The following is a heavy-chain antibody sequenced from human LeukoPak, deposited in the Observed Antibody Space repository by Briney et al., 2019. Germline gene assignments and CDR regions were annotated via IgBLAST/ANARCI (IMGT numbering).Heavy chain of an antibody. CDR3: GKDWDTAMGYASLLNWFDP. CDR1: GFTFSSYA. V-gene: IGHV3-23*01. D-gene: IGHD5-18*01. J-gene: IGHJ5*02. Sequence: GGSLRLSCAASGFTFSSYAMSWVRQAPGKGLEWVSAISGSGGSTYYADSVKGRFTISRDNSKNTLYLQMNSLRAEDTAVYYCGKDWDTAMGYASLLNWFDPWGQGTLVTVSS. CDR2: ISGSGGST.